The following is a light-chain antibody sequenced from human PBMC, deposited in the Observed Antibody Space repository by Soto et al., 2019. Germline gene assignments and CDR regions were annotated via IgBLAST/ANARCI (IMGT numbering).Light chain of an antibody. Sequence: DIQMTQSPSTLSASVGDTVTITCRASQTISRWLAWYQQKPGKAPRLLIYAASSLQSGVPSRFSGSGSGTDFTLTISSLQPEDFATYYCQQSYSTPPFTFGPGTKVDI. V-gene: IGKV1-39*01. J-gene: IGKJ3*01. CDR2: AAS. CDR3: QQSYSTPPFT. CDR1: QTISRW.